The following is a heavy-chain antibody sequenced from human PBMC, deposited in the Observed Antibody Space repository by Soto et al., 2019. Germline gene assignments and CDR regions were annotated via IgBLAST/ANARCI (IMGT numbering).Heavy chain of an antibody. D-gene: IGHD2-2*01. CDR1: GGTFSSYS. V-gene: IGHV1-69*04. CDR2: VIPILGMA. J-gene: IGHJ5*02. Sequence: GASVKVSCKASGGTFSSYSFSWVRQAPGQGLEWMGRVIPILGMANYAQKFQGRVTITADKSTSTVYMELSSLRSEDTAVYYCARGGAVVVPGAVDRHNWFDPWGQGTLVTSPQ. CDR3: ARGGAVVVPGAVDRHNWFDP.